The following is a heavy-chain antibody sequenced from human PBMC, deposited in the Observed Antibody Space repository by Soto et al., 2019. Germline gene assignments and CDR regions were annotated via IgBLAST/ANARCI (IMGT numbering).Heavy chain of an antibody. J-gene: IGHJ4*02. V-gene: IGHV3-11*06. CDR2: ISSSSSYT. CDR1: GFTFSDYY. Sequence: GGSLRLSCAASGFTFSDYYMSWIRQAPGKGLEWVSYISSSSSYTNYADSVKGRFTISRDNAKNSLYLQMNSLRAEDTAVYYCARKGCSGGSCYDWGQGTLVTVSS. D-gene: IGHD2-15*01. CDR3: ARKGCSGGSCYD.